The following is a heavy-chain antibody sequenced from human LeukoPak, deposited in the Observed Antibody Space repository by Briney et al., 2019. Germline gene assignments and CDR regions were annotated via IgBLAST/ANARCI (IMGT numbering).Heavy chain of an antibody. CDR1: GFTFTSSA. D-gene: IGHD6-19*01. CDR2: IVVGSGNT. Sequence: VASVKVSCKASGFTFTSSAMQWVRQARGQRLEWIGWIVVGSGNTNYAQKFQERVTITRDMSTSTAYMELSSLRSEDTAVYYCAAESLAVAGTGNYWGQGTLVTFSS. J-gene: IGHJ4*02. CDR3: AAESLAVAGTGNY. V-gene: IGHV1-58*02.